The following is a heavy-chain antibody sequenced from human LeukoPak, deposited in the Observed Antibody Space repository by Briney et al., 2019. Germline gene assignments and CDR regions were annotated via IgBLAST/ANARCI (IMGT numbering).Heavy chain of an antibody. CDR1: GFTFSSYW. D-gene: IGHD3-3*01. Sequence: GGSLRLSCAASGFTFSSYWMSWVRQAPGKGLEWVANIKQDGSEKYYVDSVKGRFTISRDNAKNSLYLQMNSLRAEDTAVYYCARVLYKYYDFWSGPHGSWFDPWGQGTLVTVSS. V-gene: IGHV3-7*01. J-gene: IGHJ5*02. CDR3: ARVLYKYYDFWSGPHGSWFDP. CDR2: IKQDGSEK.